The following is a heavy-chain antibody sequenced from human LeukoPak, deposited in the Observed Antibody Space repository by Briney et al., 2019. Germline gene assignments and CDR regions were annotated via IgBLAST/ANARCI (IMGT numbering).Heavy chain of an antibody. D-gene: IGHD4-17*01. V-gene: IGHV4-34*01. Sequence: SETLSRTCAVYGGSFSGYYWSWIRQPPGKGLEWIGAINHSGSTNYNPSLKSRVTISVDTSKNQFSLKLSSVTAADTAVYYCARTPRKVTTYYYGMDVWGKGTTVTVSS. CDR3: ARTPRKVTTYYYGMDV. CDR2: INHSGST. J-gene: IGHJ6*04. CDR1: GGSFSGYY.